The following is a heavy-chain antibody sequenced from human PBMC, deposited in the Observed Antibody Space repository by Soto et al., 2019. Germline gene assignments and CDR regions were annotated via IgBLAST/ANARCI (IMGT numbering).Heavy chain of an antibody. CDR3: ARVYAYYFDY. D-gene: IGHD2-8*01. CDR1: GGSFSGYY. J-gene: IGHJ4*02. Sequence: KTSETLSLTCAVYGGSFSGYYWSWIRQPPGKGLEWIGEINHSGSTNYNPSLKSRVTISVDTSKNQFSLKLSSVTAADTAVYYCARVYAYYFDYWGQGTLVTVLL. CDR2: INHSGST. V-gene: IGHV4-34*01.